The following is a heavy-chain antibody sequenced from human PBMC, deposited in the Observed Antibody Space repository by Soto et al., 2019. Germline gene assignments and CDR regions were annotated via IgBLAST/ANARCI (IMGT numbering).Heavy chain of an antibody. J-gene: IGHJ4*02. Sequence: QLQLQEAGPGLVKPSETLSLTCTVSGGSIGSSGSYWGWLRQPPGMGPECIGTFYYGGDTYYNPSFQDRVTITGDTSKNKSSLSLRSVSAADSAVYYCARADDYICASYRSYPVDWGQGTLVTVSS. D-gene: IGHD3-16*02. CDR3: ARADDYICASYRSYPVD. CDR2: FYYGGDT. V-gene: IGHV4-39*01. CDR1: GGSIGSSGSY.